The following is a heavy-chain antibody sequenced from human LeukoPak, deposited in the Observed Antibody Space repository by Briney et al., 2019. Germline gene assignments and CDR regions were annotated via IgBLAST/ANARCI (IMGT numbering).Heavy chain of an antibody. CDR3: AKDLISYGDYGVDY. Sequence: GGSLRLSCAASGLSFSSYGMHWVRQAPGKGLEWVAFIQYDGSNKFYADSVRGRFTISRDNSKNTLYLQMNSLRAEDTAVYYCAKDLISYGDYGVDYWGQGTLVTVSS. D-gene: IGHD4-17*01. V-gene: IGHV3-30*02. CDR1: GLSFSSYG. CDR2: IQYDGSNK. J-gene: IGHJ4*02.